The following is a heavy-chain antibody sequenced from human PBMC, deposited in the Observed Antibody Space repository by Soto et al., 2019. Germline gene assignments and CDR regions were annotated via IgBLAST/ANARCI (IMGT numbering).Heavy chain of an antibody. CDR3: ARAPDYGGNS. Sequence: QVQLVQSGAEVKKPGSSVKVSCRTSGGTFRSYAIRWVRQAPGQGLEWMGGMIPIFGTANYAQKFQGRVTITADESTSTAYMELSSLRSEDTAVYYCARAPDYGGNSWGQGTLVTVSS. J-gene: IGHJ4*02. CDR2: MIPIFGTA. D-gene: IGHD4-17*01. V-gene: IGHV1-69*13. CDR1: GGTFRSYA.